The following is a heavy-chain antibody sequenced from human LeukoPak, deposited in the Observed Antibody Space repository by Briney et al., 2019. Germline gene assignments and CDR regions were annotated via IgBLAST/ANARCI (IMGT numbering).Heavy chain of an antibody. Sequence: PGGSLRLSCAASGFTFSDYYMSWIRQAPGKGLEWVSYISSSGSTIYYADSVKGRFTISRDNAKNSLYLQMNSLRAEDTAVYYCAKTQPHIVVVVAATVGLDYWGQGTLVTVSS. V-gene: IGHV3-11*01. CDR2: ISSSGSTI. CDR3: AKTQPHIVVVVAATVGLDY. J-gene: IGHJ4*02. D-gene: IGHD2-15*01. CDR1: GFTFSDYY.